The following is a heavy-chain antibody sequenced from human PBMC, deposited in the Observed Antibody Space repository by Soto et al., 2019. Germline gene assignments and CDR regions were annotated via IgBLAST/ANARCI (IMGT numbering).Heavy chain of an antibody. CDR1: GFTVSSNY. V-gene: IGHV3-66*01. CDR3: AREYSSSLYFHWFDP. D-gene: IGHD6-13*01. J-gene: IGHJ5*02. CDR2: IYSGGST. Sequence: PGGSLRLSCAASGFTVSSNYMSWVRQAPGKGLEWVSVIYSGGSTYYADSVKGRFTISRDNSKNTLYLQMNSLRAEDTAVYYCAREYSSSLYFHWFDPWGQGTLVTVSS.